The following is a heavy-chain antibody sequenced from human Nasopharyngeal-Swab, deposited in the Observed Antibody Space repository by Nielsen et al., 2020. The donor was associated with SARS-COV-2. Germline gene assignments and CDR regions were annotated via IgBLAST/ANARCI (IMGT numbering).Heavy chain of an antibody. Sequence: GESLKISCAASGFTFSGYWMSWVRQVPGKGLEWVANIKQDASEMYYVDSVKGRFTISRDNAKNSLYLQMNSLRAEDTAVYYCARGKAAAGYYFDYWGQGTLVTVSS. D-gene: IGHD6-13*01. V-gene: IGHV3-7*03. J-gene: IGHJ4*02. CDR2: IKQDASEM. CDR3: ARGKAAAGYYFDY. CDR1: GFTFSGYW.